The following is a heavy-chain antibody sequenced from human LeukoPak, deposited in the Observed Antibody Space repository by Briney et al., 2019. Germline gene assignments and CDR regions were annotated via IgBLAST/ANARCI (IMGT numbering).Heavy chain of an antibody. V-gene: IGHV3-30*18. J-gene: IGHJ5*02. Sequence: GGSLRLSCAASGFTFSSYWMHWVRQAPGRGLEWVSFISYDGNNKYYADSVKGRFTISRDNSKNTLYLQMNSLRPEDTAVYYCAKNPSGVDIAATEPWGQGTLVTVPS. CDR2: ISYDGNNK. D-gene: IGHD6-13*01. CDR3: AKNPSGVDIAATEP. CDR1: GFTFSSYW.